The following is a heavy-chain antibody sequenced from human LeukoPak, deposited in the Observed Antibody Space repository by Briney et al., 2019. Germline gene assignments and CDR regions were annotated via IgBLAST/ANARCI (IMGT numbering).Heavy chain of an antibody. CDR1: KFTFSTYW. J-gene: IGHJ4*02. V-gene: IGHV3-74*01. CDR3: VRGTSDWKGVDY. Sequence: GGSLRLSCAASKFTFSTYWMHWVRQAPGKGLVGVTNISPNGEITYYADSVKGRFTISRDSAKSTLYLEMNSLRAEDTAVYYCVRGTSDWKGVDYWGQGTPVNVSS. CDR2: ISPNGEIT. D-gene: IGHD6-19*01.